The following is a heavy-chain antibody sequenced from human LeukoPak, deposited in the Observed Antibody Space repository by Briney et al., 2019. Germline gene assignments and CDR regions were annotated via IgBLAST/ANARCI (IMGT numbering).Heavy chain of an antibody. J-gene: IGHJ6*03. CDR2: IIPIFGTA. CDR1: GGSFRTYP. Sequence: SVKVSCKASGGSFRTYPISWVRQAPGQGLEWMGGIIPIFGTANYAQKFQGRVTITADESTSTAYMELSSLRSEDTAVYYCARDKSLRVVPAAKTYYYYMDVWGKGTTVTVSS. V-gene: IGHV1-69*13. CDR3: ARDKSLRVVPAAKTYYYYMDV. D-gene: IGHD2-2*01.